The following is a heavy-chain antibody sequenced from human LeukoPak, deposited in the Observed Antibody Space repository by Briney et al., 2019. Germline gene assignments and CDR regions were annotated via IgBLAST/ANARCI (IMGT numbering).Heavy chain of an antibody. D-gene: IGHD2-15*01. Sequence: GGSLRLSCVPSGFAFSTYAMTGLRQAPGRGVEWVSAISGVGVHTYYVDSVKGRFTLSRDNSRNTLYLQMHSLRAEDTAVYYCAKNFVAATEYFHHWGPGTLVTVSS. J-gene: IGHJ1*01. CDR1: GFAFSTYA. V-gene: IGHV3-23*01. CDR3: AKNFVAATEYFHH. CDR2: ISGVGVHT.